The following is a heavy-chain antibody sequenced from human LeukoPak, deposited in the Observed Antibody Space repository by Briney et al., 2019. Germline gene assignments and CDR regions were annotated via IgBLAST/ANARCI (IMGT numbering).Heavy chain of an antibody. V-gene: IGHV1-46*01. J-gene: IGHJ4*02. CDR3: ARGIGLDYDSSGLD. Sequence: AAVTVSCLASGYTFPHYYMHWLRPAPAQGGAGVGVIQRSGGRTSLAQKFQGRVTMSRDTSTSTVYMELSSLGSDDTAVYYCARGIGLDYDSSGLDWGQGTLVTVCS. D-gene: IGHD3-22*01. CDR2: IQRSGGRT. CDR1: GYTFPHYY.